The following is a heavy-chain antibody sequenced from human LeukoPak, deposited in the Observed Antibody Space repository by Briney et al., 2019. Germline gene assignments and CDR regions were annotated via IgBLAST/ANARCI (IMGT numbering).Heavy chain of an antibody. CDR1: GYSISSGYY. CDR2: IYHSGST. J-gene: IGHJ4*02. D-gene: IGHD1-26*01. V-gene: IGHV4-38-2*02. Sequence: SETLSLTCTVSGYSISSGYYWGWIRQPPGQGLEWIGSIYHSGSTYYNPSLKSRVTISVDTSKNQFSLKLSSVTAADTAVYYCARAIEVGAMTPFDYWGQGTLVTVSS. CDR3: ARAIEVGAMTPFDY.